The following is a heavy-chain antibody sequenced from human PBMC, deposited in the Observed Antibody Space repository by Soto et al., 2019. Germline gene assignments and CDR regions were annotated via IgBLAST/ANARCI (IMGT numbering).Heavy chain of an antibody. CDR3: ANDQGSSWYEIDY. V-gene: IGHV3-23*01. J-gene: IGHJ4*02. CDR1: GFTFSNYA. CDR2: ISGSGGST. D-gene: IGHD6-13*01. Sequence: EVQLLESGGGLVQPGGSLRLSCAASGFTFSNYAVTWVRQAPGKGLEWVSTISGSGGSTYYADSVKGRFTISRDNSKNTLYLQMNSLRAEDTGVYYWANDQGSSWYEIDYWGQGTLVTVSS.